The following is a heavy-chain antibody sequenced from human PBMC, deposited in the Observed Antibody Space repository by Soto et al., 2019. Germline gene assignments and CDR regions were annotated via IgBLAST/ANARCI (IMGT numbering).Heavy chain of an antibody. CDR3: AREWADSVVVVAATTVDDFDI. V-gene: IGHV3-33*01. CDR2: IWYDGSNK. D-gene: IGHD2-15*01. J-gene: IGHJ3*02. Sequence: QVQLVESGGGVVQPGRSLRLSCAASGFTFSSYGMHWVRQAPGKGLEWVAVIWYDGSNKYYADSVKGRFTISRDNSKNTMYLQMNSLRAEDTAVYYGAREWADSVVVVAATTVDDFDIWGQGTMVTVSS. CDR1: GFTFSSYG.